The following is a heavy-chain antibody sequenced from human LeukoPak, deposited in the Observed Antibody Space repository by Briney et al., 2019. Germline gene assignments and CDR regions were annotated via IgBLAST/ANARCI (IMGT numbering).Heavy chain of an antibody. J-gene: IGHJ4*02. D-gene: IGHD6-19*01. V-gene: IGHV3-64D*06. CDR2: ISGNGGST. CDR1: GFTFSSYA. CDR3: VKSKYSSGWLVGY. Sequence: PGGSLRLSCSASGFTFSSYAMHWVRQAPGKGLEYVSAISGNGGSTYYADSVKGRFTISRDNSKNTLYLQMSSLRAEDTAVYYCVKSKYSSGWLVGYWGQGTLVTVSS.